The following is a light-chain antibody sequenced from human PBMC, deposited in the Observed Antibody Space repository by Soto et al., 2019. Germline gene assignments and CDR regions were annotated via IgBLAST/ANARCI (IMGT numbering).Light chain of an antibody. J-gene: IGKJ1*01. Sequence: DIQMTQSPSTLSASVGDRVTITCRASQSISSWLAWYQPKPGKAPKLLIYKASRLESGVPSRFSGSGSGTEFTLTLSRLQPDDFATYFRQQYNRSPWAFGQGTKVEIK. V-gene: IGKV1-5*03. CDR3: QQYNRSPWA. CDR1: QSISSW. CDR2: KAS.